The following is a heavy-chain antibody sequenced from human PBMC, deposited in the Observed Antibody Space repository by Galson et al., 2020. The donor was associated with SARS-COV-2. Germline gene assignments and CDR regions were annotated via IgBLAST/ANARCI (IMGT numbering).Heavy chain of an antibody. J-gene: IGHJ4*02. V-gene: IGHV3-23*01. CDR3: AKRDSSGGFYFDY. Sequence: SAASGFTISTDGLCCVRPAPGKGLEWVSTSGDTVNTYYAISVKGRFTISRDYSKNTLSLQMNSLRAEDTPTYYGAKRDSSGGFYFDYWGQGTLVTVSS. CDR1: GFTISTDG. CDR2: SGDTVNT. D-gene: IGHD6-25*01.